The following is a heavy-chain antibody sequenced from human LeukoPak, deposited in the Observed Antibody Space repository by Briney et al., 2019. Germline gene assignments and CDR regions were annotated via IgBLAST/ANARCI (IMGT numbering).Heavy chain of an antibody. CDR1: GGSFSTCNYY. CDR2: IFYSRST. V-gene: IGHV4-39*07. D-gene: IGHD5-18*01. Sequence: SETLSLTCTVSGGSFSTCNYYWVWLRQPPGPGREGVGNIFYSRSTYYSPSLRRRVTISLDTSRNQFSLKLNSVTAADPAVYYCARKRGYSWFVRSYYYYMDVWGKGTTVTVSS. J-gene: IGHJ6*03. CDR3: ARKRGYSWFVRSYYYYMDV.